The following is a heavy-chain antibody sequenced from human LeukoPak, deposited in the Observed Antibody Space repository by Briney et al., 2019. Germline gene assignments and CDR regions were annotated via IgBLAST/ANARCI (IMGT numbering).Heavy chain of an antibody. CDR2: INPSGGST. Sequence: ASVKVSCKASGYTFTSYYMHWVRQAPGQGLEWMGIINPSGGSTSYAQKFQGRVTMTRDTSTSTVYMELSSLRAEDTAVYYCAKTGRTLARGKVFFDYWGQGTLVTVSS. V-gene: IGHV1-46*01. CDR3: AKTGRTLARGKVFFDY. CDR1: GYTFTSYY. D-gene: IGHD3-10*01. J-gene: IGHJ4*02.